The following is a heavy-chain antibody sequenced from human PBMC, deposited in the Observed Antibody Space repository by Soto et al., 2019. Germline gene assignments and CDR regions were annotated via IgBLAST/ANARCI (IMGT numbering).Heavy chain of an antibody. CDR2: INHSGST. V-gene: IGHV4-34*01. CDR3: ARGGNWNYFDY. J-gene: IGHJ4*02. Sequence: SETLSLTCAVYGGSFSGYYWSWIRQPPGKGLEWIGEINHSGSTNYNPSLKGRVTISVDTSKNQFSLKLSSVTAADTAVYYCARGGNWNYFDYWGQGTLVTVSS. CDR1: GGSFSGYY. D-gene: IGHD1-20*01.